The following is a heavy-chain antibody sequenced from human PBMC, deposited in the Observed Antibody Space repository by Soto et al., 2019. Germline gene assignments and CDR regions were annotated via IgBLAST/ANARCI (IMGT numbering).Heavy chain of an antibody. J-gene: IGHJ4*02. CDR1: GFTFKNFG. V-gene: IGHV3-23*01. D-gene: IGHD5-18*01. Sequence: PGGSLRLSCAASGFTFKNFGVSWVRQAPGKGMEWVSAIGGSGSSANYADSVKGRFTVSRDDSKSTLYLQMSGLRVDHTAVYYRAKAPPLWLTKYFDYWGQGTLVTVSP. CDR3: AKAPPLWLTKYFDY. CDR2: IGGSGSSA.